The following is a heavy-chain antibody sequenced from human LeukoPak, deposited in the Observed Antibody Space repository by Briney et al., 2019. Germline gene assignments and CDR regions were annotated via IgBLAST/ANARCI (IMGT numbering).Heavy chain of an antibody. J-gene: IGHJ6*02. Sequence: GASVKVSCKASGYSFTTYYMHWVRQAPGQGLEWMGIINPSGGSTSYARNFQGRVSMTRDTSTSTVYMELNSLRSEDTAVYYCARDRQGHSSGHYYYYGMDVWGQGTTVTVSS. CDR2: INPSGGST. CDR3: ARDRQGHSSGHYYYYGMDV. CDR1: GYSFTTYY. V-gene: IGHV1-46*01. D-gene: IGHD6-25*01.